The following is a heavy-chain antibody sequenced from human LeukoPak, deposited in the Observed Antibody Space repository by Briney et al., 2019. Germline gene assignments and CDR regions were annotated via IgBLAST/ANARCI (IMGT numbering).Heavy chain of an antibody. CDR3: ARDREYCSGTSCTAKNWFDP. CDR2: ISYDGSVK. D-gene: IGHD2-2*01. V-gene: IGHV3-30*04. Sequence: GGSLRLSCAASGFTFNNYALHWVRQAPGKGLEWVAVISYDGSVKYYAESAKGRLTISRDNSKNNLYLQMNSLRAEDTAVYYCARDREYCSGTSCTAKNWFDPWGQGTLVTVSS. J-gene: IGHJ5*02. CDR1: GFTFNNYA.